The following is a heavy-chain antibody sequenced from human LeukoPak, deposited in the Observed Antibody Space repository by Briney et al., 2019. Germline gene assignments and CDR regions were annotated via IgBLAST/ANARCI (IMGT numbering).Heavy chain of an antibody. CDR2: INPNSGGT. CDR1: GYTFTGYY. J-gene: IGHJ4*02. D-gene: IGHD2-21*02. Sequence: ASVKVSCKASGYTFTGYYMHWVRQAPGQGLEWMGWINPNSGGTNYAQKFQGGVTMTRDTSISTAYMELSRLRSDDTAVYYCARDLHCGGDCIDYWGQGTLVIVSS. V-gene: IGHV1-2*02. CDR3: ARDLHCGGDCIDY.